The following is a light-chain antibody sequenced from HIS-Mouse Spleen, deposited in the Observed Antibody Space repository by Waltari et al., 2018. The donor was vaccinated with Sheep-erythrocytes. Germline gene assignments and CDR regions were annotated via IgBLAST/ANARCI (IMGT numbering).Light chain of an antibody. CDR3: MIWHSSAWV. V-gene: IGLV5-45*02. Sequence: QPVLPQPPSLPASPGPSAIPPSPLLSGLNVGPTRFYGYHKKPGSPPQYLLRYKSDSDKQQGSGVPSRFSGSKDASANAGILLISGLQSEDEADYYCMIWHSSAWVFGGGTKLTVL. CDR1: SGLNVGPTR. J-gene: IGLJ3*02. CDR2: YKSDSDK.